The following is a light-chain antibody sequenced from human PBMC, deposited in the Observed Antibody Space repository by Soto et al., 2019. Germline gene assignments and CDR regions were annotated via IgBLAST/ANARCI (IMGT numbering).Light chain of an antibody. J-gene: IGLJ1*01. CDR1: SSDVGGYNY. V-gene: IGLV2-14*01. CDR3: VSFSTSNTLEV. CDR2: EVS. Sequence: QSALTQPASVSGSPGQSITISCTGTSSDVGGYNYVSWYQQHPGKAPKLMIFEVSHRPSGVSNRFSGSKSGNTASLTISGLQAEDEADYYCVSFSTSNTLEVFGTGTKVTVL.